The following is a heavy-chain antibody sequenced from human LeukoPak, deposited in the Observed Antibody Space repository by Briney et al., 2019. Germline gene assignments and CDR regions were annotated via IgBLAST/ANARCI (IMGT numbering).Heavy chain of an antibody. Sequence: GGSLRLSCAASGFTFSSYGMHWVRQAPGKGLEWVAVISYDGSNKYYADSVKGRFTISRDNSKNTLTLQLSSLRVEDTALYYCAKDRFGHTDQRPLAVDSWGQGTLVIVSS. CDR3: AKDRFGHTDQRPLAVDS. D-gene: IGHD3-10*01. CDR1: GFTFSSYG. CDR2: ISYDGSNK. J-gene: IGHJ4*02. V-gene: IGHV3-30*18.